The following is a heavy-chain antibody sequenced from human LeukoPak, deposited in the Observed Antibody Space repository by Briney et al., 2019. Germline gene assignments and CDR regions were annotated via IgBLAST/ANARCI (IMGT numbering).Heavy chain of an antibody. Sequence: GGSLRLSCAASGFTFDKYGMSWVRQAPGKGLEWVSSINWDGGSTAYADSVQGRFTISRDNAKNSLHLQMKSLRAEDTALYYCARDSFSGSSLDYWGQGTLVTVSS. D-gene: IGHD1-26*01. CDR2: INWDGGST. CDR1: GFTFDKYG. CDR3: ARDSFSGSSLDY. V-gene: IGHV3-20*04. J-gene: IGHJ4*02.